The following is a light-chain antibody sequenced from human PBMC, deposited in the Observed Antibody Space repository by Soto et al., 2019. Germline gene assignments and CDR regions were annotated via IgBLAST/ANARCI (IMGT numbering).Light chain of an antibody. Sequence: DIQMTQSPSSLSASVGDRVTITCRASQGISNYLAWYQQKPGKVPKLLIYAASTLQSGVPSRFSGSGSGTAFTLKISRLQNEDVAYYYCQQYNSAPPTFGGGTKVEIK. J-gene: IGKJ4*01. CDR1: QGISNY. V-gene: IGKV1-27*01. CDR3: QQYNSAPPT. CDR2: AAS.